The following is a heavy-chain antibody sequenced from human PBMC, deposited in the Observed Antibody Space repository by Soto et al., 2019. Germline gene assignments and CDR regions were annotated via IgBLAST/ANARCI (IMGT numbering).Heavy chain of an antibody. CDR3: ARSTIFGVVTLRYYYGMDV. J-gene: IGHJ6*02. CDR2: VYYSGTT. Sequence: PSETLSLTCSVSGGSVSDKTYYSSWIRQPPGKRLEWIGYVYYSGTTNYNPSLKSRVTISVDLSKNRFSLRLSSVTTADTALSYCARSTIFGVVTLRYYYGMDVWGQGSTVTVS. D-gene: IGHD3-3*01. V-gene: IGHV4-61*01. CDR1: GGSVSDKTYY.